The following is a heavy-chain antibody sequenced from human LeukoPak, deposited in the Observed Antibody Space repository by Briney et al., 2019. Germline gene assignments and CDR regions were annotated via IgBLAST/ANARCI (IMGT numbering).Heavy chain of an antibody. CDR1: GYTFTGYH. J-gene: IGHJ5*02. V-gene: IGHV1-2*02. CDR2: INPNSGGT. D-gene: IGHD2-2*01. Sequence: ASVKVSCKASGYTFTGYHMHWVRQAPGQGLEWMGWINPNSGGTNYAQKFQGRVTMTRDTSISTAYMELSRLRSDDTAVYYCARRQTYCSSTSCYYNWFDPWGQGTLVTVSS. CDR3: ARRQTYCSSTSCYYNWFDP.